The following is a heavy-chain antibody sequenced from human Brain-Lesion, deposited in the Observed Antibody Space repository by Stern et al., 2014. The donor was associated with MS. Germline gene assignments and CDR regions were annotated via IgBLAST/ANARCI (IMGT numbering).Heavy chain of an antibody. CDR1: GFSFGGYA. CDR3: TRDRLDYGYSYFDY. CDR2: IRSKVYGGAA. J-gene: IGHJ4*02. Sequence: EVQLVESGGGLIEPGRSLRLSCTASGFSFGGYAINWIRQAPGKGLEWVGFIRSKVYGGAAEYAASVKGRFTISRDDSKSIAYLQVNGLKTEDTAVYYCTRDRLDYGYSYFDYWGQGTLVTVSS. V-gene: IGHV3-49*03. D-gene: IGHD4-17*01.